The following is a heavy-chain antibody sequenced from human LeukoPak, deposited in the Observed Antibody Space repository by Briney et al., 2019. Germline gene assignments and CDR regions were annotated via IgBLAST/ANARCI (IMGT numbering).Heavy chain of an antibody. CDR1: GYSFTSYW. J-gene: IGHJ3*02. CDR2: IYPGDSDT. Sequence: GASLKISWKGSGYSFTSYWIGWVRQMPGKGLEWMGIIYPGDSDTRYSPSFQGQVTISADKSISTAYLQWSSLKASDTAMYYCARFQYDSSGYLPHDAFDIWGQGTMVTVSS. CDR3: ARFQYDSSGYLPHDAFDI. V-gene: IGHV5-51*01. D-gene: IGHD3-22*01.